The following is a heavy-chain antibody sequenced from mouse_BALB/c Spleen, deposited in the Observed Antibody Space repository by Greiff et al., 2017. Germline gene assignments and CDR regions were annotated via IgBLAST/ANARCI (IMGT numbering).Heavy chain of an antibody. CDR1: GFSLTSFG. CDR3: ARNPYGREAMDY. D-gene: IGHD1-1*02. Sequence: QVQLQQSGPGLVQPSQSLSITCTVSGFSLTSFGVHWVRQSPGKGLEWLGVIWSGGSTDYNAAFISRLSISKDNSKSQVFFKRNSLQADDTAIYYCARNPYGREAMDYWGQGTSVTVSS. J-gene: IGHJ4*01. CDR2: IWSGGST. V-gene: IGHV2-4-1*01.